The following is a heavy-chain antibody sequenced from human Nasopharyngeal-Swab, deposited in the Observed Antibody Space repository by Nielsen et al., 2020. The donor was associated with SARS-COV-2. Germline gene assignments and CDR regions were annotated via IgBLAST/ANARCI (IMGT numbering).Heavy chain of an antibody. Sequence: ESLKISCAASGFTFSSYAMSWVRQAPGKGLEWVSAIRGSGGSTYYADSVKGRFTISRDNSKNTLYLQMNSLRAEDTAVYYCAKSGYYSLSYYYYYYMDVWGKGTTVTVSS. D-gene: IGHD2/OR15-2a*01. CDR2: IRGSGGST. CDR3: AKSGYYSLSYYYYYYMDV. V-gene: IGHV3-23*01. J-gene: IGHJ6*03. CDR1: GFTFSSYA.